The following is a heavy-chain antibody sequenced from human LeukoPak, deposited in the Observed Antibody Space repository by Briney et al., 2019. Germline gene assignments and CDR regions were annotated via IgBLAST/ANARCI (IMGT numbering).Heavy chain of an antibody. V-gene: IGHV3-48*04. J-gene: IGHJ4*02. CDR1: GFTFSSYS. CDR3: ARVGTYYDILTGYGRPGGIDY. CDR2: ISSSSSTI. Sequence: PGGSLRLSCAASGFTFSSYSMNWVRQAPGKGLEWVSYISSSSSTIYYADSVKGRFTISRDNAKNSLYLQMNSLRAEDTAVYYCARVGTYYDILTGYGRPGGIDYWGQGTLVTVSS. D-gene: IGHD3-9*01.